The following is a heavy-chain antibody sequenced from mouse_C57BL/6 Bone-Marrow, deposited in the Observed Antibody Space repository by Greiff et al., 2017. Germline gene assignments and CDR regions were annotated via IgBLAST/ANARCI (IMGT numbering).Heavy chain of an antibody. CDR1: GYSITSGYY. Sequence: EVQRVESGPGLVKLSQSLSLTCSVTGYSITSGYYWNWIRQFPGNKLEWMGYISYDGSNNYNPSLKNRISITRDTSKNQFFLKLNSVTTEDTATYYCASKYYAAYWGQGTLVTVSA. D-gene: IGHD1-1*01. CDR2: ISYDGSN. V-gene: IGHV3-6*01. CDR3: ASKYYAAY. J-gene: IGHJ3*01.